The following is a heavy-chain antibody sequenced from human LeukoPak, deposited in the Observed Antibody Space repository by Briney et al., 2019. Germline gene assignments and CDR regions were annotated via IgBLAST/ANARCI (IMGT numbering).Heavy chain of an antibody. CDR2: ISGRGGST. Sequence: PGGSLRLSCAASGFTFSSYAMSWVRQAPGKGLEWVSAISGRGGSTYYADSVKGRFTISRDNSKNTLYLQMNSLRAEDTAVYYCAKFRDSGGPRGGFDPWGQGTLVTASS. D-gene: IGHD3-22*01. V-gene: IGHV3-23*01. CDR3: AKFRDSGGPRGGFDP. CDR1: GFTFSSYA. J-gene: IGHJ5*02.